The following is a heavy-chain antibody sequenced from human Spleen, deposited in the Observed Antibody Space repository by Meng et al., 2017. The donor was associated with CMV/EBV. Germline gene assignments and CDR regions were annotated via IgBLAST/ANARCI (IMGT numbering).Heavy chain of an antibody. CDR2: IYWDDDK. Sequence: FSGFSLSSSGVGVGWIRQPPGKALEWLALIYWDDDKRYSPSLKSRLTITKDTSKNQVVLTMTKMDPVDTATYYCAHRNTASNKNLFDYWGQGTLVTVSS. J-gene: IGHJ4*02. D-gene: IGHD5-18*01. CDR3: AHRNTASNKNLFDY. CDR1: GFSLSSSGVG. V-gene: IGHV2-5*02.